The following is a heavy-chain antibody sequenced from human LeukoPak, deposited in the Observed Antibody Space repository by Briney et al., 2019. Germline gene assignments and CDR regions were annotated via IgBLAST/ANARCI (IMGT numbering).Heavy chain of an antibody. D-gene: IGHD6-19*01. J-gene: IGHJ4*02. CDR2: IIPIFGTA. Sequence: SVKVSCKASGGTFSSYAISWERQAPGQGLEWMGGIIPIFGTANYAQKFQGRVTITADESTSTAYMELSSLRSEDTAVYYCAREAGIAVAGPLYYFDYWGQGTLVTVSS. CDR3: AREAGIAVAGPLYYFDY. V-gene: IGHV1-69*01. CDR1: GGTFSSYA.